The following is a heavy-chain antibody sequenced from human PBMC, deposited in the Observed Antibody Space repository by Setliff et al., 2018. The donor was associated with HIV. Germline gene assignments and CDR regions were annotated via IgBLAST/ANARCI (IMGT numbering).Heavy chain of an antibody. CDR2: ISSSSSYI. V-gene: IGHV3-21*05. D-gene: IGHD6-13*01. J-gene: IGHJ2*01. Sequence: GGSLRLSCAASGFIFSTYSMNWVRQAPGKGLEWVSYISSSSSYIYYADSVKGRFTISRDNAKNSLYLQMNSLRAEDTAVYYCARYRAAAVTWYFDLWGRGTLVTVSS. CDR1: GFIFSTYS. CDR3: ARYRAAAVTWYFDL.